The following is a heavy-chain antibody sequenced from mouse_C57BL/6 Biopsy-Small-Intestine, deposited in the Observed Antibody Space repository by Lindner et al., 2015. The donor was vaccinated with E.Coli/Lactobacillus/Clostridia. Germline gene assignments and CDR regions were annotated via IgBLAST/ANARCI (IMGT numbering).Heavy chain of an antibody. J-gene: IGHJ3*01. Sequence: VQLQESGPELVKPGASVKISCKASGYSFTSYYIHWVKQRPGQGLEWIGWIYPGSGNTKYNEKFKGKATLTADTSSTTAYMQLSSLTSENSAVYYCARRFVYWGQGTLVTVSA. V-gene: IGHV1-66*01. CDR1: GYSFTSYY. CDR2: IYPGSGNT. CDR3: ARRFVY.